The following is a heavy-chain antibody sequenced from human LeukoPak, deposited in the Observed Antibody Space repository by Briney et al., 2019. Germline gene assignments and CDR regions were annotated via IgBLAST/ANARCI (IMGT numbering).Heavy chain of an antibody. D-gene: IGHD4/OR15-4a*01. CDR3: ARDPSAMVTKYYFDF. CDR2: ISSSSTYI. J-gene: IGHJ4*02. V-gene: IGHV3-21*01. CDR1: GFTFSSYS. Sequence: PGGSLRLSCAASGFTFSSYSMNWVRQAPGKGLEWVSSISSSSTYIYYADLVKGRFTISRDNAKNSLYLQMNSLRAEDTAVYFCARDPSAMVTKYYFDFWGQGTLVTASS.